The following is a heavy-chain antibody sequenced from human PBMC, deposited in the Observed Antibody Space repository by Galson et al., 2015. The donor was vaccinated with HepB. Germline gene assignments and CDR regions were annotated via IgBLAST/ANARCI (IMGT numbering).Heavy chain of an antibody. CDR3: ARAYYYGSGSYIPADY. CDR1: EGTFSSYA. D-gene: IGHD3-10*01. J-gene: IGHJ4*02. CDR2: IIPIFGTA. Sequence: SVKVSCKASEGTFSSYAISWVRQAPGQGLEWMGGIIPIFGTANYAQKFQGRVTITADESTSTAYMELSSLRSEDTAVYYCARAYYYGSGSYIPADYWGQGTLVTVSS. V-gene: IGHV1-69*13.